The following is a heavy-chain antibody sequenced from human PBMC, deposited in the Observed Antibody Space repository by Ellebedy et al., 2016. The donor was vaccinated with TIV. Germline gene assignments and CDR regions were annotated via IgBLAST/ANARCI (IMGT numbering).Heavy chain of an antibody. D-gene: IGHD1-7*01. CDR1: GGSISSGGYS. V-gene: IGHV4-30-2*01. J-gene: IGHJ5*02. CDR2: IYHSGST. CDR3: ARVNGITGTTFDP. Sequence: SETLSLXXAVSGGSISSGGYSWSWIRQPPGKGLEWIGYIYHSGSTYYNPSLKSRVTISVDRSKNQFSLKLSSMTAADTAVYYCARVNGITGTTFDPWGQGTLVTVSS.